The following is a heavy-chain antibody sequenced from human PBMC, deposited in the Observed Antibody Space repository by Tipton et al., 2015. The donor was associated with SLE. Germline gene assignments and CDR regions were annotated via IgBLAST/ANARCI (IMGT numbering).Heavy chain of an antibody. Sequence: SLRLSCAASGFTFTSYWLHWVRQAPGKGLVWVSRINFDGSATDYADSVKGRFTISRDNAKNTLSLQMSRLRAEDTAVYYCASPGNYGSNSDWGQGALVTVSS. V-gene: IGHV3-74*01. CDR2: INFDGSAT. J-gene: IGHJ4*02. CDR3: ASPGNYGSNSD. CDR1: GFTFTSYW. D-gene: IGHD3-10*01.